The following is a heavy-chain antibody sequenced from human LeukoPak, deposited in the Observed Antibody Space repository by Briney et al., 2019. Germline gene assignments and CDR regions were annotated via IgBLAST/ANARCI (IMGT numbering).Heavy chain of an antibody. CDR3: ARDSSSWPYYYYYMDV. CDR1: GYTFTSYD. CDR2: MNPNSGNT. D-gene: IGHD6-13*01. J-gene: IGHJ6*03. Sequence: ALVKVSCKASGYTFTSYDINWVRQATGQGLEWMGWMNPNSGNTGYAQKFQGRVTITAGESTSTAYMELSSLRSEDTAVYYCARDSSSWPYYYYYMDVWGKGTTVTISS. V-gene: IGHV1-8*03.